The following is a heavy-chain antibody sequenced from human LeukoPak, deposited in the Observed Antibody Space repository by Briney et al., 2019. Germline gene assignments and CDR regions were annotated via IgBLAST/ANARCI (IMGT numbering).Heavy chain of an antibody. Sequence: GASVKVSCKASGYSFTSNYIHWVRQAPGQGLEWMGMIYPRDGSTSYAQKFQGRVTITADESTSTDYMELSSLKSEDTAVYYCAAGGDTAMVTGGDYFDYWGQGTLVTVSS. V-gene: IGHV1-46*01. CDR2: IYPRDGST. J-gene: IGHJ4*02. CDR1: GYSFTSNY. D-gene: IGHD5-18*01. CDR3: AAGGDTAMVTGGDYFDY.